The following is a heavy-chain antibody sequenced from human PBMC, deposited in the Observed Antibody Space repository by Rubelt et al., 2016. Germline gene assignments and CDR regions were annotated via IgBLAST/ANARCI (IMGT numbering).Heavy chain of an antibody. Sequence: QVQLVQSGAEVKKPGASVKVSCKASGYTFTSYAMHWVRQAPGQRLEWMGWINAGNGNTKYSQKFQGRVTITRDTSASTAYMGLSSLRSEDTAVYYCAGGLGLGYSSSWFNWFDPWGQGTLVTVSS. D-gene: IGHD6-13*01. CDR2: INAGNGNT. J-gene: IGHJ5*02. V-gene: IGHV1-3*01. CDR3: AGGLGLGYSSSWFNWFDP. CDR1: GYTFTSYA.